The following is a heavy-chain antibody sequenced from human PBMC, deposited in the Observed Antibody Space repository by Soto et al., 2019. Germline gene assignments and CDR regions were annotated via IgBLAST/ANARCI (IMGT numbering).Heavy chain of an antibody. CDR2: VTANGGST. V-gene: IGHV3-23*01. D-gene: IGHD2-21*02. Sequence: EVQLLESGGGFVQPGGSMRLSCAATGFTFSVYAMTWVRQAPGKGLEWVSAVTANGGSTYSADSVKGRFTISRDNSKNTLFLQMNSLRVEDTAVYYCSSLGVGDWANYYYYYGMDVWGQGTTFTVSS. J-gene: IGHJ6*02. CDR3: SSLGVGDWANYYYYYGMDV. CDR1: GFTFSVYA.